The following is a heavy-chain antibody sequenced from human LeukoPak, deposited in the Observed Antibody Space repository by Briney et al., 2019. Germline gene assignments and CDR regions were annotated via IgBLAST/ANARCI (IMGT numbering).Heavy chain of an antibody. CDR1: GGSISGYY. J-gene: IGHJ5*02. CDR3: ARDLEGQLANWFDP. V-gene: IGHV4-4*07. Sequence: SETLSLTCTVSGGSISGYYWSWIRQPAGKGLEWIGRIYTSGSTNYNPSLKSRVTMSVDTSKNQFSLKLSSVTAADTAVYYCARDLEGQLANWFDPWGQGTLVTVSS. D-gene: IGHD6-6*01. CDR2: IYTSGST.